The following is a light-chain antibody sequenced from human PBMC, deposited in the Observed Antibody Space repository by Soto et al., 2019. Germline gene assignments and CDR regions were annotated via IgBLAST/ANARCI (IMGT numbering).Light chain of an antibody. J-gene: IGKJ2*01. Sequence: EIVLTQSPGTLSLSPGERATLSCRASQSVSSSYLAWYQQKPGQAPRLLIYDASSRATGIPDRFSGSGSGTDFTLIISRLEPEEFAVYYCQQYGSSPYTFGQGTKLEIK. V-gene: IGKV3-20*01. CDR3: QQYGSSPYT. CDR2: DAS. CDR1: QSVSSSY.